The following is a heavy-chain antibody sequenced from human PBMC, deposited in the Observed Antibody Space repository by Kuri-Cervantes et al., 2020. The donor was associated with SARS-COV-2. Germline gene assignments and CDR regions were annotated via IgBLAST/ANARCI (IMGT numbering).Heavy chain of an antibody. CDR1: RGSVSSGSYY. D-gene: IGHD3-3*01. J-gene: IGHJ4*02. V-gene: IGHV4-61*03. Sequence: GSLRLPCAVSRGSVSSGSYYWSWIRQPPGKGLEWIGYIYYSGSTNYNPSLKSRVTISVDTSQNHFSLKLTSVTAADTAVYYCARLVTIFGVVTQFDYWGQGTLVTVSS. CDR3: ARLVTIFGVVTQFDY. CDR2: IYYSGST.